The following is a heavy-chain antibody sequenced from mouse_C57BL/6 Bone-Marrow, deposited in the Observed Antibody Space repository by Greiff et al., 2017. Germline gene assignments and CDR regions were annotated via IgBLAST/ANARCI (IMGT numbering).Heavy chain of an antibody. CDR2: IYWDDDK. CDR3: ARRGSDGYYWFAY. J-gene: IGHJ3*01. Sequence: QVTLKESGPGILQSSQTLSLTCSFSGFSLSTSGMGVSWIRQPSGKGLEWLAHIYWDDDKRYNPSLKSRLTISKDTSRNQVFLKITSVDTADTATDYCARRGSDGYYWFAYWGQGTLVTVSA. D-gene: IGHD2-3*01. CDR1: GFSLSTSGMG. V-gene: IGHV8-12*01.